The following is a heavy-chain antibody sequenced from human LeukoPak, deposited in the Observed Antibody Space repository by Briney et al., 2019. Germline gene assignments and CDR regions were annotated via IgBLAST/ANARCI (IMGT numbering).Heavy chain of an antibody. CDR3: ARAPGDFDI. Sequence: PGGSLRLSCAASGFTFSSYAMHWVRQAPGKGLEWVAVISYDGSNKYYADSVKGRFTISRDNSKNTLYLQMNSLRAEDTAVYYCARAPGDFDIWGQGTMVTVSS. CDR2: ISYDGSNK. J-gene: IGHJ3*02. V-gene: IGHV3-30*01. CDR1: GFTFSSYA.